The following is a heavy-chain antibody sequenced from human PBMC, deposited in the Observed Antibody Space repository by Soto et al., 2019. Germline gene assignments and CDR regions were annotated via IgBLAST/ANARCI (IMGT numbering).Heavy chain of an antibody. CDR1: GDSVSSNSAA. CDR2: TYYRSKWYN. D-gene: IGHD3-22*01. CDR3: ARGVGSGYYPYYYYGMDV. V-gene: IGHV6-1*01. Sequence: KQSPTLSLTCAISGDSVSSNSAAWTWIRQSPSRGLEWLGRTYYRSKWYNDYAVSVKSRITINPDTSKNQFSLQLNSVTPEDTAVYYCARGVGSGYYPYYYYGMDVWGQGTTVTVSS. J-gene: IGHJ6*02.